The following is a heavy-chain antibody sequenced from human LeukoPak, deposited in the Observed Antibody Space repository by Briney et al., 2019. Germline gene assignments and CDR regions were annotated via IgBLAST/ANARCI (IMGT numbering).Heavy chain of an antibody. CDR1: GGSISSSSYY. CDR2: IYYSGST. D-gene: IGHD1/OR15-1a*01. CDR3: ARDWEQYYYYYGMDV. V-gene: IGHV4-39*07. J-gene: IGHJ6*02. Sequence: PSETLSLTCTVSGGSISSSSYYWGWIRQPPGKGLEWIGSIYYSGSTYYNPSLKSRVTISVDTSKNQFSLKLSSVTAADTAVYYCARDWEQYYYYYGMDVWGQGTTVTVSS.